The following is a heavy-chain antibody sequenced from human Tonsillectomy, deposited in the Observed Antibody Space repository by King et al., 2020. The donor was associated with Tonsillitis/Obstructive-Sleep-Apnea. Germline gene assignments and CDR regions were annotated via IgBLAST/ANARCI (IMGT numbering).Heavy chain of an antibody. CDR3: ARVGNGSEDY. Sequence: AQLVQSGAEVKKSGASVKVSCKASGYTFTRYYIQWVRQAPGQGLEWMGIIIPSGGSTSYAQKFQGRVTMTRDTSTSTVYMELSSLRTEDTAVYYCARVGNGSEDYCGQGTLVTVSS. V-gene: IGHV1-46*01. D-gene: IGHD1-26*01. CDR2: IIPSGGST. CDR1: GYTFTRYY. J-gene: IGHJ4*02.